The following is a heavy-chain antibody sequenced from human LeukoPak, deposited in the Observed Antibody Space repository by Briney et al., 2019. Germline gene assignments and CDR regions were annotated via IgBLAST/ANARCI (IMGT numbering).Heavy chain of an antibody. CDR1: GFTFSSYA. CDR2: ISYDGSNK. V-gene: IGHV3-30-3*01. Sequence: GRSLRLSCAASGFTFSSYAMHWVRQAPGKGLEWVAVISYDGSNKYYADSVKGRFTISRDNSKNTLYLQMNSLRAEDTAVYYCAREITTVTERYYFDYWGQGTLVTVSS. D-gene: IGHD4-17*01. J-gene: IGHJ4*02. CDR3: AREITTVTERYYFDY.